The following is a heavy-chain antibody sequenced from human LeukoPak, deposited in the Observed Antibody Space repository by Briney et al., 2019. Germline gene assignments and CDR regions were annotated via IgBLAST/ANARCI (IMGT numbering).Heavy chain of an antibody. J-gene: IGHJ4*02. CDR2: ISYDGSNK. V-gene: IGHV3-30-3*01. D-gene: IGHD3-22*01. CDR1: GFTFSSYA. Sequence: GGSLRLSCAASGFTFSSYAMHWVRQAPGKGLEWVAVISYDGSNKYYADSVKGRFTISRDNSKNTLYLQMNSLRAEDTAVYYCARAPYYYDSSGYLGYWGQGTLVTVSS. CDR3: ARAPYYYDSSGYLGY.